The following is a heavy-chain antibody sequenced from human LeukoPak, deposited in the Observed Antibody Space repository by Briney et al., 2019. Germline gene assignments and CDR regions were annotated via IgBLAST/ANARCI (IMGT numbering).Heavy chain of an antibody. Sequence: PGGSLRLSCVASGFTFSSYAMSWVRQAPGQGLEWMGWISAYNGNTNYAQKLQGRVTMTTDTSTSTAYMELRSLRSDDTAVYYCARDLYYYDSSGYYYFWGQGTLVTVSS. D-gene: IGHD3-22*01. CDR2: ISAYNGNT. J-gene: IGHJ4*02. CDR1: GFTFSSYA. CDR3: ARDLYYYDSSGYYYF. V-gene: IGHV1-18*01.